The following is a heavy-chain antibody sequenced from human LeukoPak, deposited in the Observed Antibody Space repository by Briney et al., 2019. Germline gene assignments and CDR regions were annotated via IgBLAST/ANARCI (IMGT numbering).Heavy chain of an antibody. CDR1: GFTFSSYS. D-gene: IGHD6-13*01. V-gene: IGHV3-21*01. J-gene: IGHJ4*02. CDR3: ARDLSYSSSSNDY. Sequence: GGSLRLSCAASGFTFSSYSMNWVRQAPGKGLDWVSSISSSSSYIYYADSVKGRFTISRDNAKNSLYLQMNSLRAEDTAVYYCARDLSYSSSSNDYWGQGTLVTVSS. CDR2: ISSSSSYI.